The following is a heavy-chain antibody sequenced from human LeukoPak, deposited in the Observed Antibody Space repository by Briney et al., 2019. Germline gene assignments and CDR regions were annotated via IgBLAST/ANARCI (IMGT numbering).Heavy chain of an antibody. CDR3: ARAMHTMVRGVILQINWFDP. D-gene: IGHD3-10*01. CDR2: INPNSGGT. Sequence: ASVKVSCKASGYTFTGYYMHWVRQAPGQGLEWMGWINPNSGGTNYAQKFQGRVTMTRDTSISTAYMELSRLRSDDTAVYYCARAMHTMVRGVILQINWFDPWGQGTLVTVSS. CDR1: GYTFTGYY. V-gene: IGHV1-2*02. J-gene: IGHJ5*02.